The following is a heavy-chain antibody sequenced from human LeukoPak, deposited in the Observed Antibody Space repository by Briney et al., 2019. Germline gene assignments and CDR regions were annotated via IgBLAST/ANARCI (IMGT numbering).Heavy chain of an antibody. CDR2: IYTSGST. J-gene: IGHJ4*02. CDR3: ARVRILWFGELSHFDY. V-gene: IGHV4-61*02. CDR1: GGSISSGSYY. Sequence: PSETLSLTCTVSGGSISSGSYYWSWIRQPAGKGLEWIGRIYTSGSTNYNPSLKSRVTISVDTSKNQFSLKLSSVTAADTAVYYCARVRILWFGELSHFDYWGQGTLVTVSS. D-gene: IGHD3-10*01.